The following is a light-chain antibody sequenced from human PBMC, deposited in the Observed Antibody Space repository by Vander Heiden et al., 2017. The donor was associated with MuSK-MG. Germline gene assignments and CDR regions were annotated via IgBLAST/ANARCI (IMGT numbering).Light chain of an antibody. CDR2: ASS. V-gene: IGKV1-12*02. CDR1: QLINSW. J-gene: IGKJ5*01. Sequence: DVQITQSPASVSASVGDTVSITCRASQLINSWLAWYQQKPGKAPKLLIYASSTLQSGVPSRFSGSASGTEFTLTITSLQPEDFATYYCQQGNKFPFTFGPGTRLDI. CDR3: QQGNKFPFT.